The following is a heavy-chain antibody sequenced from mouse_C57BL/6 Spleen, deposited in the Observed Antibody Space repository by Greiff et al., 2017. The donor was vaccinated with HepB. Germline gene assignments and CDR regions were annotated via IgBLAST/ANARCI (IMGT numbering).Heavy chain of an antibody. J-gene: IGHJ2*01. CDR2: ISSGSSTI. Sequence: EVKVEESGGGLVKPGGSLKLSCAASGFTFSDYGMHWVRQAPEKGLEWVAYISSGSSTIYYADTVKGRFTISRDNAKNTLFLQMTSLRSEDTAMYYCARSEGNLLGDYWGQGTTLTVSS. D-gene: IGHD1-1*01. CDR1: GFTFSDYG. V-gene: IGHV5-17*01. CDR3: ARSEGNLLGDY.